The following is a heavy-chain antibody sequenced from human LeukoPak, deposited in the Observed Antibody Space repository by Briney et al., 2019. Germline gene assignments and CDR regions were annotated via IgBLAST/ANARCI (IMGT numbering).Heavy chain of an antibody. CDR3: ARGPQRGYSYGYFDY. CDR2: INPNSGGT. Sequence: ASVKVSCKASGYTFTGYYMHWVRQAPGQGLEWMGRINPNSGGTNYAQKFQGRVTMTRDTSISTAYMELSRQRSDDTAVYYCARGPQRGYSYGYFDYWGQGTLVTVSS. D-gene: IGHD5-18*01. CDR1: GYTFTGYY. J-gene: IGHJ4*02. V-gene: IGHV1-2*06.